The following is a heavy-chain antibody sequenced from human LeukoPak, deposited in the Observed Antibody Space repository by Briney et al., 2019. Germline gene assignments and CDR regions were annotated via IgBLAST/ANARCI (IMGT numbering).Heavy chain of an antibody. CDR2: IKSKTDGGTT. Sequence: PGGSLRLSCAASGFTFSNAWMSWVRQAPGKGLEWVGRIKSKTDGGTTDYAAPVKGRFTISRDDSKNTLYLQMNSLKTEGTAVYYCTTGGVVVVVAATLADYWGQGTLVTVSS. J-gene: IGHJ4*02. CDR1: GFTFSNAW. D-gene: IGHD2-15*01. CDR3: TTGGVVVVVAATLADY. V-gene: IGHV3-15*01.